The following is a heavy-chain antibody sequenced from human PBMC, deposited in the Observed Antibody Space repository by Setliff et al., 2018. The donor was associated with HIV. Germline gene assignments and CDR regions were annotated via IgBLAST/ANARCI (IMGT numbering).Heavy chain of an antibody. V-gene: IGHV4-4*07. D-gene: IGHD2-2*01. J-gene: IGHJ4*02. CDR3: TTVVPAAIPFFDY. CDR2: IYSNGNT. Sequence: SETLSLTCTFSGGSSSGYYWSCIRQPAGKRLEWIGRIYSNGNTNYNPSLKGRVTMSVSTSKNQFSLNLSSVTAADTAVYYCTTVVPAAIPFFDYWGQGALVTVSS. CDR1: GGSSSGYY.